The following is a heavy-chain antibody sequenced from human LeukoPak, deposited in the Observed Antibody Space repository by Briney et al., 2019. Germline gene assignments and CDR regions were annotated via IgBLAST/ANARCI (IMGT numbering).Heavy chain of an antibody. D-gene: IGHD3-22*01. J-gene: IGHJ4*02. CDR1: GFTFSSYE. CDR3: ASDSSGYYNYFDY. CDR2: ISNSGSTI. V-gene: IGHV3-48*03. Sequence: GGSLRLSCAASGFTFSSYEMNWVRQAPGKGLEWVSYISNSGSTIYYADSVKGRFTISRDNAKNSLYLQMNSLRAEDTAVYYCASDSSGYYNYFDYWGQGTLVTVSS.